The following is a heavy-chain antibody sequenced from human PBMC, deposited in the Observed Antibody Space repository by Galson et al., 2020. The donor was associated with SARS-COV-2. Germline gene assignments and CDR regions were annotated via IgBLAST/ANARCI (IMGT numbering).Heavy chain of an antibody. CDR1: GFTFGNFW. V-gene: IGHV3-74*01. CDR2: ITSDGRMT. J-gene: IGHJ6*02. CDR3: AREDGQNYDFWSGHPTTGNGLDV. D-gene: IGHD3-3*01. Sequence: GESLKISCAASGFTFGNFWMHWVRQAPGKGLVWVSRITSDGRMTNYADSVKGRFTISRDNAKNRLYLQMNSLRAEDSAVYYCAREDGQNYDFWSGHPTTGNGLDVWGQGTTVTVSS.